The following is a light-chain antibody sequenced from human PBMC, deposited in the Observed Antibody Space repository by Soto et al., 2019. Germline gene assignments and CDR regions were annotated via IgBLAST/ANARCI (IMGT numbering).Light chain of an antibody. Sequence: QCVRSQARSACWSPGQLVAISCTGTSSDIGGYNSVSWYQQHPGKAPKVMIYDVTKRPSGVPDRFSGSKSGNTASLTVSALQAEDEADYYCSSYTDRKNLVFGTGTKVTVL. J-gene: IGLJ1*01. V-gene: IGLV2-8*01. CDR2: DVT. CDR1: SSDIGGYNS. CDR3: SSYTDRKNLV.